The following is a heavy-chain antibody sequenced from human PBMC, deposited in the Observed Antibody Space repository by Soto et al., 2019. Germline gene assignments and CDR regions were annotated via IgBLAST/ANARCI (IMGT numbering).Heavy chain of an antibody. CDR3: ARHLPRIAVTGIDY. CDR1: GGSISSSSYY. D-gene: IGHD6-19*01. J-gene: IGHJ4*02. CDR2: IYYSGST. Sequence: SETLSLTCTVSGGSISSSSYYWGWIRQPPGKGLEWIGGIYYSGSTYYNPSLKSRVTISVDTSKNQFSLKLTSVTAADTAVYYCARHLPRIAVTGIDYWGQGTLVTVSS. V-gene: IGHV4-39*01.